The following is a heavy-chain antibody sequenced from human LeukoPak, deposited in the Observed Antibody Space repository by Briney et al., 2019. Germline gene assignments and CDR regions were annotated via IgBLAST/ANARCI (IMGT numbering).Heavy chain of an antibody. CDR1: GFTFSSYS. V-gene: IGHV3-21*01. J-gene: IGHJ4*02. CDR3: ARDPAVVVVAATPEYYFDY. Sequence: GGSLRLSCASSGFTFSSYSMNWVRQAPGKGLEWVSSISSSSSYIYYADSVKGRFTISRDNAKNSLYLQMNSLRAEDTAVYYCARDPAVVVVAATPEYYFDYWGQGTLVTVSS. D-gene: IGHD2-15*01. CDR2: ISSSSSYI.